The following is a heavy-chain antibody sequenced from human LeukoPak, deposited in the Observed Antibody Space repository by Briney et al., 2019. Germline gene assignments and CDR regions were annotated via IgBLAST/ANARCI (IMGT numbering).Heavy chain of an antibody. V-gene: IGHV1-18*01. CDR2: ISGYNEKT. Sequence: ASVKVSRKASGYTFTRYGINWVRQAPGQGLEWMGWISGYNEKTNYAQKFQGRVTMTTDTSMNAAYMELRRLRSDDTAVYYCARDPGSFLSGSGWLNWFEPWGQGTLVTVPP. D-gene: IGHD6-19*01. J-gene: IGHJ5*02. CDR1: GYTFTRYG. CDR3: ARDPGSFLSGSGWLNWFEP.